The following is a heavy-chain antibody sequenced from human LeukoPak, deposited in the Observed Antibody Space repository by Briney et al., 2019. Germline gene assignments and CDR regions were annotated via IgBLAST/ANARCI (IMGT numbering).Heavy chain of an antibody. V-gene: IGHV4-59*01. Sequence: SETLSLTCSVSGDSISTYFWKWIRQPPGKGLEWIGYVYYTGRTVYNPALESRVAISVDTSKSQFSLNLTSVTAADTAVYYCARAPTYHYVSGTYYFDYWGQGTLVTVSS. J-gene: IGHJ4*02. CDR2: VYYTGRT. D-gene: IGHD3-10*01. CDR1: GDSISTYF. CDR3: ARAPTYHYVSGTYYFDY.